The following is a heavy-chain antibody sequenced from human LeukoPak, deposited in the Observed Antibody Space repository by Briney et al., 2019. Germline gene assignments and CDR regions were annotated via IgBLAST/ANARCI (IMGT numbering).Heavy chain of an antibody. V-gene: IGHV3-30*18. CDR1: GFTFSSYG. D-gene: IGHD7-27*01. Sequence: GGSLRLSCAASGFTFSSYGMHWVRQAPGKRLEWVAAISYDGRNKEYVDSVKGRFTISRDNSKNTLYLQMNSLRAEDTAVYYCAKDAGTWGYGYNFDYWGQGTLVTVSS. CDR3: AKDAGTWGYGYNFDY. CDR2: ISYDGRNK. J-gene: IGHJ4*02.